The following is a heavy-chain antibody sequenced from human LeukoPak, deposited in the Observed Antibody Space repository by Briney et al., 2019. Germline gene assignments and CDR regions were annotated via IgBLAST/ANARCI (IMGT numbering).Heavy chain of an antibody. CDR1: GFTFSSYA. CDR3: AKGTRHYCGSTSCPLDY. D-gene: IGHD2-2*01. V-gene: IGHV3-23*01. Sequence: GGSLRLSCAASGFTFSSYAMSWVRQAPGKGLEWVSAISGSGGSTYYADSVKGRFTISRDNSKNTLYLQMNSLRAEDTAVYYCAKGTRHYCGSTSCPLDYWGQGTLVTVSS. CDR2: ISGSGGST. J-gene: IGHJ4*02.